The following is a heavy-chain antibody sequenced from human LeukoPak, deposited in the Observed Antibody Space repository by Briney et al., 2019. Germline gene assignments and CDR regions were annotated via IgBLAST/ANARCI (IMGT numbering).Heavy chain of an antibody. CDR3: ARASGIAAAGTLNWFDP. D-gene: IGHD6-13*01. CDR2: ISAYNGNT. Sequence: ASVKVSCKASGYAFTSYGISWVRQTPGQVLEWMGWISAYNGNTNYAQKLQGRVTITADKSTSTAYMELSSLRSEDTAVYYCARASGIAAAGTLNWFDPWGQGTLVTVSS. V-gene: IGHV1-18*01. J-gene: IGHJ5*02. CDR1: GYAFTSYG.